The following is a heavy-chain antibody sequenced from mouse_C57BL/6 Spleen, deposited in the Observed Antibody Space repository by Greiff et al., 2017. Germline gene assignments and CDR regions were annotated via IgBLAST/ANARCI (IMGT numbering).Heavy chain of an antibody. V-gene: IGHV1-42*01. CDR2: INPSTGGT. D-gene: IGHD1-1*01. Sequence: VQLQQSGPELVKPGASVKISCKASGYSFNGYYMNWVKQSPEKSLEWIGEINPSTGGTTYNQKFKAKATLTVDKSSSTAYMPLKSLTSEDSAVYYCARLGHYYGSPPEEFAYWGQGTLVTVSA. CDR3: ARLGHYYGSPPEEFAY. J-gene: IGHJ3*01. CDR1: GYSFNGYY.